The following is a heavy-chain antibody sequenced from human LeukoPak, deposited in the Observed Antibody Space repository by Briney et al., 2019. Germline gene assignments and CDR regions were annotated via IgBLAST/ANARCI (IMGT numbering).Heavy chain of an antibody. CDR3: ARELQDDAFDI. D-gene: IGHD4-11*01. CDR2: INPNSGGT. Sequence: ASVKVSCKAPGYTFTGYYMHWVRQAPGQGLEWMGRINPNSGGTNYAQKFQGRVTMTRDTSISTAYMELSRLRSDDTAVYYCARELQDDAFDIWGQGTVVTVSS. V-gene: IGHV1-2*06. CDR1: GYTFTGYY. J-gene: IGHJ3*02.